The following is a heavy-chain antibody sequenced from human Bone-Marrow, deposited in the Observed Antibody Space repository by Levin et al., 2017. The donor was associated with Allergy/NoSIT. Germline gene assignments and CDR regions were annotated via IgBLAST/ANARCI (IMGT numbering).Heavy chain of an antibody. V-gene: IGHV1-58*01. J-gene: IGHJ5*02. D-gene: IGHD3-9*01. CDR3: AGDTRGGDDILTGYYPNWFDP. Sequence: EASVKVSCKASGFTFTSSAVQWVRQARGQRLEWIGWIVVGSGNTNYAQKFQERVTITRDMSTSTAYMELSSLRSEDTAVYYCAGDTRGGDDILTGYYPNWFDPWGQGTLVTVSS. CDR1: GFTFTSSA. CDR2: IVVGSGNT.